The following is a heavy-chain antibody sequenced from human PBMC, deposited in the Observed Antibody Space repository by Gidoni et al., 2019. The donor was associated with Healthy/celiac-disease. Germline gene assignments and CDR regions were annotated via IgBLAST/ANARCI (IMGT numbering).Heavy chain of an antibody. CDR2: IIPIFGTA. D-gene: IGHD2-15*01. J-gene: IGHJ4*02. CDR3: ASPSCSGGSCYGLGAFDY. Sequence: QVQLVQSGAEVKKPGSSVKVSCKASGGTFSSYAISWVRPAPGQGLEWMGGIIPIFGTANYAQKFQGRVTITADESTSTAYMELSSLRSEDTAVYYCASPSCSGGSCYGLGAFDYWGQGTLVTVSS. V-gene: IGHV1-69*01. CDR1: GGTFSSYA.